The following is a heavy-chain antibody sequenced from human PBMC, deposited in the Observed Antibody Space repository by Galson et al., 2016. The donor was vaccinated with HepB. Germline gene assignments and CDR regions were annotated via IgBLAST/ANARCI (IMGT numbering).Heavy chain of an antibody. J-gene: IGHJ6*02. CDR1: GFSVRTSGVG. Sequence: PALVKPTQTLTLTCTFSGFSVRTSGVGVGWIRQSPGKALEWFALIYWDDNKRYSPSLKSRLSITKDTSKNQVVLTITNMDTVDTATYYCVHSRVGASGDYYYGLDVWGQGTTVTVSS. V-gene: IGHV2-5*02. D-gene: IGHD3-16*01. CDR2: IYWDDNK. CDR3: VHSRVGASGDYYYGLDV.